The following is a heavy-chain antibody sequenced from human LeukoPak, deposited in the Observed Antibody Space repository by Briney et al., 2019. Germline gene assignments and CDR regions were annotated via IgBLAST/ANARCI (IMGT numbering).Heavy chain of an antibody. CDR3: LAGYYYYYMDV. CDR2: INTHGSST. D-gene: IGHD3-16*01. V-gene: IGHV3-74*01. Sequence: PGGPLRLSCAASGFPFSNYWLHWVRQAPGKGLEWVARINTHGSSTNYADSVKGRFTISRDNAKNTLYLQMTSLSAEDTAVYYALAGYYYYYMDVWGKGTTVTVSS. CDR1: GFPFSNYW. J-gene: IGHJ6*03.